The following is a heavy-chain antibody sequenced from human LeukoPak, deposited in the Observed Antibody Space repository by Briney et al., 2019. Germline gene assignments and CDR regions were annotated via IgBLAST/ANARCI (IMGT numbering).Heavy chain of an antibody. D-gene: IGHD6-19*01. Sequence: PGGSLRLSCAASGFTFSNYAMTWVRQAPGKGLEWVSSISTSGGSTYYADSVKGRFTISRDNSKNTLYLQMISLRAEDTAVYYCAKDRQGAVAGFTSPRGQGTLVTVSS. CDR2: ISTSGGST. J-gene: IGHJ5*02. V-gene: IGHV3-23*01. CDR1: GFTFSNYA. CDR3: AKDRQGAVAGFTSP.